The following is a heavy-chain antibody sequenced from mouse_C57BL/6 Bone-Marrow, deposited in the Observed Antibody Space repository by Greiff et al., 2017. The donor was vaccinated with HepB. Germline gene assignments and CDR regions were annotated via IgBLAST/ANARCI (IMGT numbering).Heavy chain of an antibody. D-gene: IGHD1-1*01. CDR3: TRPPYYGSSYGYAMDY. Sequence: EVQRVESGEGLVKPGGSLKLSCAASGFTFSSYAMSWVRQTPEKRLEWVAYISSGGDYIYYADTVKGRFTISRDNARNTLYLQMSSLKSEDTAMYYCTRPPYYGSSYGYAMDYWGQGTSVTVSS. CDR2: ISSGGDYI. V-gene: IGHV5-9-1*02. CDR1: GFTFSSYA. J-gene: IGHJ4*01.